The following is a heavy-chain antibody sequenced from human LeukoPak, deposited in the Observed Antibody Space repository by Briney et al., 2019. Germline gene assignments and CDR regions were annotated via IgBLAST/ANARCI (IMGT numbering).Heavy chain of an antibody. CDR1: GGSMNSDGDY. D-gene: IGHD5-24*01. CDR2: IYDSGSA. V-gene: IGHV4-31*03. J-gene: IGHJ6*02. Sequence: PSETLSLTCTVSGGSMNSDGDYWSWIRQHPGKGLEWIGNIYDSGSAYYNPSLESRVTISVDTSKNQFSLKLSSVTAADTAVYYCARGHGYMDVWGQGTTVTVSS. CDR3: ARGHGYMDV.